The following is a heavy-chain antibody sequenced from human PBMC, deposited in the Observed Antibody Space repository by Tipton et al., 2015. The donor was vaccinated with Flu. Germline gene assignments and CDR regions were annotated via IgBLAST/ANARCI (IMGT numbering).Heavy chain of an antibody. CDR1: GFTFSSYA. V-gene: IGHV3-30*04. D-gene: IGHD3-10*01. CDR2: ISYDGSNK. J-gene: IGHJ4*02. CDR3: ASPGRLWFGFDY. Sequence: SLRLSCAASGFTFSSYAMHWVRQAPGKGLEWVAVISYDGSNKYYADSVKGRFTISRDNSKNTLYLQMNSLRAEDTAVYYCASPGRLWFGFDYWGQGTLVTVSS.